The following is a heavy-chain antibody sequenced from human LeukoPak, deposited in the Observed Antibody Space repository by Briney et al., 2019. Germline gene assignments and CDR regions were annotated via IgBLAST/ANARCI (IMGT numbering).Heavy chain of an antibody. D-gene: IGHD1-26*01. Sequence: PGGSLRLSCGASGFTFDDYTMHWVRQAPGKGLEWVSLISGDGHSALYADSVKGRFTLSRDNSKNSLFLQMNSLRTGDTALYYCARGLVGTTLAFGYWGQGTLVTVSS. CDR2: ISGDGHSA. CDR1: GFTFDDYT. J-gene: IGHJ4*02. V-gene: IGHV3-43*01. CDR3: ARGLVGTTLAFGY.